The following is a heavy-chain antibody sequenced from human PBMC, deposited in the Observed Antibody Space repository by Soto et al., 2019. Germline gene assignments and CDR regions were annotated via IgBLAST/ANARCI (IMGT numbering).Heavy chain of an antibody. Sequence: PGGSLRLSCAASGFTFSSYGMHWVRQAPGKGLEWVAVIWYDGSNKYYADSVKGRFTISRDNSKNTLYLQMNSLRAEDTAVYYCASPSGGYAFDIWGQGTMVTVSS. CDR1: GFTFSSYG. CDR2: IWYDGSNK. CDR3: ASPSGGYAFDI. V-gene: IGHV3-33*01. J-gene: IGHJ3*02. D-gene: IGHD6-25*01.